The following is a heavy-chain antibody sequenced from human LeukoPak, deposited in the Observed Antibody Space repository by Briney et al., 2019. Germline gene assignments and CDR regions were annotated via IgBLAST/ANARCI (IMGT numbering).Heavy chain of an antibody. CDR2: IYYSGST. J-gene: IGHJ4*02. Sequence: PSETLSLTCTVPGGSISSYYWSWLRQPPGKGLEWIGYIYYSGSTNYNPSLKSRVTISVDTSKNQFSLKLSSVTAADTAVYYCASSYSSGWELDYWGQGTLVTVSS. D-gene: IGHD6-25*01. CDR1: GGSISSYY. CDR3: ASSYSSGWELDY. V-gene: IGHV4-59*08.